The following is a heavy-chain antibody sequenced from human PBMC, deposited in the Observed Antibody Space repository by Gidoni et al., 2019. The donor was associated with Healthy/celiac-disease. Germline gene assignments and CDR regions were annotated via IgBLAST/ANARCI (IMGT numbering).Heavy chain of an antibody. J-gene: IGHJ4*02. V-gene: IGHV3-30-3*01. CDR3: ARVSSGWYIDY. Sequence: QVQLVESGGGVVQPGRSLRLSCAASGFTFSSYAMHWVRQAPGKGLEWVAVISYDGSNKYYADSVKGRFTISRDNSKNTLNLQMNSLRAEDTAVYYCARVSSGWYIDYWGQGTLVTVSS. CDR1: GFTFSSYA. D-gene: IGHD6-19*01. CDR2: ISYDGSNK.